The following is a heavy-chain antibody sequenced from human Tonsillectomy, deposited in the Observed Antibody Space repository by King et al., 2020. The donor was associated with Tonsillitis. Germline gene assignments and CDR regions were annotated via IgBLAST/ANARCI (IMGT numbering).Heavy chain of an antibody. CDR1: GFTFSDYY. D-gene: IGHD6-13*01. J-gene: IGHJ4*02. Sequence: VQLVESGGGLVKPGGSLRLSCAASGFTFSDYYMSWIRQAPGKGLEWVSYISSSGSTIYYADSVKGRFTISRDNAKNSLYLQMNSLRAEDTAVYYCARDYYVWRLAAAGLRAVDYWGQGTLVTVSS. CDR3: ARDYYVWRLAAAGLRAVDY. CDR2: ISSSGSTI. V-gene: IGHV3-11*01.